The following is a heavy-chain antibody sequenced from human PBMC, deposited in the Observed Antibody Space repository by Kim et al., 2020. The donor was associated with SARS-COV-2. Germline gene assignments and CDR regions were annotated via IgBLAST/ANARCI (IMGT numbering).Heavy chain of an antibody. Sequence: GGSLRLSCAASGFTFSSYSMSWVRQAPGKGLEWVSSISGSGGSTYYADSVKGRFTISRDNSKNTLYLQMNSLRAEDTAVYYCANGGVGGNSDYDYWGQGTLVTVAS. CDR1: GFTFSSYS. V-gene: IGHV3-23*01. CDR2: ISGSGGST. J-gene: IGHJ4*02. D-gene: IGHD2-15*01. CDR3: ANGGVGGNSDYDY.